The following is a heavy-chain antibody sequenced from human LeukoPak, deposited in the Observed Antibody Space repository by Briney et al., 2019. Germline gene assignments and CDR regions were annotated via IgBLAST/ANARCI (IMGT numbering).Heavy chain of an antibody. V-gene: IGHV3-33*01. D-gene: IGHD4-11*01. CDR3: VRDAQRGFDYSNSLQY. J-gene: IGHJ4*02. Sequence: GGSLRLSCEAAGFIFNHYALHWVRQAPHKGLEWVAVIWSDGTNRYYADSVKGRFSIFRDDSQKRVFLQMNSLRAEDTAVYYCVRDAQRGFDYSNSLQYWGQGALVTVSS. CDR1: GFIFNHYA. CDR2: IWSDGTNR.